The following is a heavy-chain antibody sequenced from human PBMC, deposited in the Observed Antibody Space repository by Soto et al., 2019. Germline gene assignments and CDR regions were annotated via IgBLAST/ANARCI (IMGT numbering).Heavy chain of an antibody. CDR1: GGTFSSYA. Sequence: SVKVSCKASGGTFSSYAISWVRQAPGQGLEWMGGIIPIFGTANYAQKFQGRVTITADESTSTAYMELSSLRSEDTAVYYCARVNRGLPIVVVPAAIPYYYYGMDVWGQGTTVTVSS. CDR2: IIPIFGTA. D-gene: IGHD2-2*02. J-gene: IGHJ6*02. CDR3: ARVNRGLPIVVVPAAIPYYYYGMDV. V-gene: IGHV1-69*13.